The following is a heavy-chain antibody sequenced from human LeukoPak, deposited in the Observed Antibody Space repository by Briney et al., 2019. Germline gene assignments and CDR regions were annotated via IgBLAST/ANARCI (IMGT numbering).Heavy chain of an antibody. CDR3: VRGHVGTIFGVIPVNPLGY. Sequence: GGSLRLSCEGSGFRFSGYWMHWVRQAPGEGLVWVSRVQDDERSASYGDSVKGRFTISKDNAKNILYLLMDGLRVEDTAVYYCVRGHVGTIFGVIPVNPLGYWGQGTLVTVSS. CDR2: VQDDERSA. CDR1: GFRFSGYW. D-gene: IGHD3-3*01. J-gene: IGHJ4*02. V-gene: IGHV3-74*01.